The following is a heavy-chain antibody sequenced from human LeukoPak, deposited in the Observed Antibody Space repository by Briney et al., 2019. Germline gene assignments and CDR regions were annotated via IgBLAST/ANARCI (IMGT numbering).Heavy chain of an antibody. CDR1: GDSISSYY. CDR2: IYYSGST. J-gene: IGHJ4*02. V-gene: IGHV4-59*01. Sequence: SETLSLTCTVSGDSISSYYWSWIRQPPGKGLEWIGYIYYSGSTTYNPSLRSRVTISVDTSKNQFSLKLSSVTAADTAMYYCARDRYFDSWGQGALVTVSS. CDR3: ARDRYFDS.